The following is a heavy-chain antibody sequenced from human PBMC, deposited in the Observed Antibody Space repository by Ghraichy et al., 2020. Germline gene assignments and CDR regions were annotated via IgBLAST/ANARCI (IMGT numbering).Heavy chain of an antibody. CDR2: IGGSGVQT. J-gene: IGHJ4*02. D-gene: IGHD5/OR15-5a*01. Sequence: GRSLRLSCAASGFTFRSHAMTWVRQPPGKGLEWVAAIGGSGVQTFYADSVRGRFTISRDNSKDTLYVHMNNLRAEDTAVYYCTSRGFSVRDEWGSLDYWGQGTLVTVSS. CDR1: GFTFRSHA. V-gene: IGHV3-23*01. CDR3: TSRGFSVRDEWGSLDY.